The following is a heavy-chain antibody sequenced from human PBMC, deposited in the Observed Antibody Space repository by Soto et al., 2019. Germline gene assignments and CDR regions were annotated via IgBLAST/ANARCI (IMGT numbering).Heavy chain of an antibody. CDR3: ARDRSMDGYKSRSFDY. D-gene: IGHD5-12*01. V-gene: IGHV1-69*01. CDR1: GGTFSSFG. CDR2: IIPLYGTA. Sequence: QVQLVQSGAEVKKPGSSVKVSCKASGGTFSSFGFNWVRQAPGQGLEWMGGIIPLYGTANHAQRFQGRVTISADEYKRTVYMELISLRSEDTDIYYCARDRSMDGYKSRSFDYWGQGTLVTVSS. J-gene: IGHJ4*02.